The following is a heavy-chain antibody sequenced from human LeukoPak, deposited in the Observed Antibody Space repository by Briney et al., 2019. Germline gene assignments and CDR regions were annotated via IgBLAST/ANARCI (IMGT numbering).Heavy chain of an antibody. CDR3: AREGSIAARRYYYYYMDV. J-gene: IGHJ6*03. CDR2: MNPNSGNT. V-gene: IGHV1-8*01. CDR1: GYTFTSYD. D-gene: IGHD6-6*01. Sequence: ASVKVFCKASGYTFTSYDINWVRQATGQGLEWMGWMNPNSGNTGYAQRFQGRVTMTRNTSISTAYMELSSLRSEDTAVYYCAREGSIAARRYYYYYMDVWGKGTTVTVSS.